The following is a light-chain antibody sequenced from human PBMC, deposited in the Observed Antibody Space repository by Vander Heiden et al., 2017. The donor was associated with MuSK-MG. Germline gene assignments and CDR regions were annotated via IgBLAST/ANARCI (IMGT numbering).Light chain of an antibody. CDR1: QGAGNS. V-gene: IGKV1-NL1*01. CDR3: QQHYSIPWT. CDR2: VAS. Sequence: DIQMTQSPASLSASVGDRVTITCRASQGAGNSLAWFQQHPGKAPKLLIYVASRLETGVTSRFSGSGSGTDFTLTITSLQPEDFATYYCQQHYSIPWTFGQGTKVEVK. J-gene: IGKJ1*01.